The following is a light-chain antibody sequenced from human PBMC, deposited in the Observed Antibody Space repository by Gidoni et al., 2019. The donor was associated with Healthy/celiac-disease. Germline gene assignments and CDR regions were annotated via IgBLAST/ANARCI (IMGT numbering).Light chain of an antibody. CDR1: SLRSYY. J-gene: IGLJ2*01. CDR2: GKN. V-gene: IGLV3-19*01. Sequence: SSELTQDHAVSVALGQTVRITCQGDSLRSYYASWYQQKPGQAPVLVIYGKNHRPSGIPDRFSVSSSGNTASLTITWAQAEDEADYYCNSRDSSGNHLVFGGGTKLTVL. CDR3: NSRDSSGNHLV.